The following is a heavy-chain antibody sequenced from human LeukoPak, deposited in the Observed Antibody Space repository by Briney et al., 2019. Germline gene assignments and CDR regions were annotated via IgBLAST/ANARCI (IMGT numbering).Heavy chain of an antibody. D-gene: IGHD6-19*01. J-gene: IGHJ4*02. CDR1: GFTFSSYG. Sequence: GGSLRLSCAASGFTFSSYGMHWVRQAPGKGLEWEAFIRYDGSNKYYADPVKGRFTISRDNSKNTLYLQMNSLRAEDTAVYYCAKDRGSGWYHFDYWGQGTLVTVSS. CDR3: AKDRGSGWYHFDY. CDR2: IRYDGSNK. V-gene: IGHV3-30*02.